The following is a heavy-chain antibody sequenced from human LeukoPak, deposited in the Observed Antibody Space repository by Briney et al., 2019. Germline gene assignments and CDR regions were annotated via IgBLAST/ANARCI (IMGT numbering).Heavy chain of an antibody. CDR1: GFTVSSNY. V-gene: IGHV3-66*02. CDR2: IYSGGST. CDR3: ASDSRTTGFDY. D-gene: IGHD1/OR15-1a*01. J-gene: IGHJ4*02. Sequence: PGGSLRLSCAASGFTVSSNYMSWLRQAPGKGLEWVSVIYSGGSTYYADSVKGRFTISRDNSKNTLYLQMNSLRAEDTAVYYCASDSRTTGFDYWGQGTLVTVSS.